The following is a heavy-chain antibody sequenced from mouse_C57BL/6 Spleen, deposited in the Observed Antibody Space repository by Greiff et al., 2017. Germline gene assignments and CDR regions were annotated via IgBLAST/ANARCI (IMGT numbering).Heavy chain of an antibody. Sequence: QVQLQQSGAELAKPGASVKLSCKASGYSFTSYWMHWVKQRPGQGLEWIGNINPSSGFTKYNQKFKDKATLTADKSSSTAYMQPSSLTYEDFAVSFSAMGYGNSTSPYFDYWGQGTTLTGSS. CDR2: INPSSGFT. CDR3: AMGYGNSTSPYFDY. V-gene: IGHV1-7*01. CDR1: GYSFTSYW. J-gene: IGHJ2*01. D-gene: IGHD2-1*01.